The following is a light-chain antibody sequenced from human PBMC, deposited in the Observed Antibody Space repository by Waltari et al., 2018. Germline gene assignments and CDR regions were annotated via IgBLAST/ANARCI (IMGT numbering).Light chain of an antibody. CDR3: SSYTSRDVV. CDR2: DVS. CDR1: SSVGGAYNY. Sequence: QSALTQPASASGSPGQSITISSTGTSSVGGAYNYVSWYQQHPGKAPKLMIYDVSNRPSGVSNRFSGSKSGNTASLTISGLQAEDEADYYCSSYTSRDVVFGGGTKLTVL. J-gene: IGLJ2*01. V-gene: IGLV2-14*03.